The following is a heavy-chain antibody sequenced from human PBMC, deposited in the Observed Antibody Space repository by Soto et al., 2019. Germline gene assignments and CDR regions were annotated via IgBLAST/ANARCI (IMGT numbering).Heavy chain of an antibody. J-gene: IGHJ4*02. Sequence: GGSLRLSCAASGFTFSSYAMSWVRQAPGKGLEWVSTINSWGSKTFHADSVKGRFTISRDNSKDTLYLQMNSLRGEDTAVYYCANRLGARLFSPPYDNWGQGTLVTVSS. V-gene: IGHV3-23*01. CDR2: INSWGSKT. D-gene: IGHD6-6*01. CDR1: GFTFSSYA. CDR3: ANRLGARLFSPPYDN.